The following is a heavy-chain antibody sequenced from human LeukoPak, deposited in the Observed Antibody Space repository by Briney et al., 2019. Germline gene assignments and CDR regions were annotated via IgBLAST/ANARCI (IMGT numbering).Heavy chain of an antibody. J-gene: IGHJ4*02. V-gene: IGHV4-39*07. CDR3: ARVRDYGLWPTWFRYFDC. D-gene: IGHD4-17*01. CDR1: GGSIRSSYYY. Sequence: PSETLSLTCTVSGGSIRSSYYYWGWIRQPPGKGLEWIGSIYDSGSTYYNPSLKSRVTISVDKSKNQFSLKLSSVTAADTAVYYCARVRDYGLWPTWFRYFDCWGQGTLVTVSS. CDR2: IYDSGST.